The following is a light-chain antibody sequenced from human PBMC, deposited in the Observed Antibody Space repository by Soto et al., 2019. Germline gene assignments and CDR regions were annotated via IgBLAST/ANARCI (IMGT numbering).Light chain of an antibody. CDR1: QTINNNY. J-gene: IGKJ1*01. CDR3: QQNFNFPRT. CDR2: GAS. V-gene: IGKV3-20*01. Sequence: EIVLTQSPGTLSLSPGDRAALSCRASQTINNNYVAWYQQRPGQPPTLLISGASSRATGIPDRFSGSGSGTDFTLTISSLQPEDFATYYCQQNFNFPRTFGQGTKVDIK.